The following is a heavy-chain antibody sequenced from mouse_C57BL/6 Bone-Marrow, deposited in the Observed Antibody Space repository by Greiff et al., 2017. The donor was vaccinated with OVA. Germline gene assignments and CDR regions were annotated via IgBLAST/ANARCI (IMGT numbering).Heavy chain of an antibody. CDR1: GFTFTDYE. Sequence: VQLQQSGAELVRPGASVTLSCKASGFTFTDYEMHWVKQTPVHGLEWIGAIDPETGGTAYNQKFKGKAILTADKSSSTAYMELRSLKSEDTDDYYCTSYGYYWGQGTTLTVSS. CDR3: TSYGYY. D-gene: IGHD2-2*01. J-gene: IGHJ2*01. V-gene: IGHV1-15*01. CDR2: IDPETGGT.